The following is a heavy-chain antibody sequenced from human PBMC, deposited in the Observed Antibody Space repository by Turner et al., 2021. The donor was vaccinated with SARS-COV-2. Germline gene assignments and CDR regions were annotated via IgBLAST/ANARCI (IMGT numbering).Heavy chain of an antibody. CDR2: ISYDGANT. CDR3: ARDISAYYYDSSGYPD. V-gene: IGHV3-30-3*01. Sequence: QVQLVESGGGVVQPGRSLRLSRAASGFTLNNYAFHWVRQAPGKGLECLPAISYDGANTYFADSLKGRFTISRDNAKNTVYLQMNSLRAEDTAVYYCARDISAYYYDSSGYPDWVHGTLVTVSS. CDR1: GFTLNNYA. J-gene: IGHJ4*01. D-gene: IGHD3-22*01.